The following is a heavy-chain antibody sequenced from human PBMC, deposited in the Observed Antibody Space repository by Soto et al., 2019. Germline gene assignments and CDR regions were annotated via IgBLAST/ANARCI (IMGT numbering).Heavy chain of an antibody. J-gene: IGHJ5*02. D-gene: IGHD5-12*01. CDR1: GYTFFTYD. CDR2: ISAYSGDT. CDR3: ARHHGPTTSENWFDP. V-gene: IGHV1-18*01. Sequence: ASVKVSCKASGYTFFTYDISWVRQAPGQGLEWMGWISAYSGDTKYAQKFQGRVTMTTDTSTTTAYLELRSLRSDDTAVYYCARHHGPTTSENWFDPWGQGTLVTVSS.